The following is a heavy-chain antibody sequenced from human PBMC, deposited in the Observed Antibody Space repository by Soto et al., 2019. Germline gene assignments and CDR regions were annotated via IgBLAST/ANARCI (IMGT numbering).Heavy chain of an antibody. V-gene: IGHV3-21*05. D-gene: IGHD2-2*01. CDR3: ARDKAGGYCISTSCPRDAFDI. CDR1: GFTFSSYS. J-gene: IGHJ3*02. Sequence: PGGSPRLSCAASGFTFSSYSMNWVRQAPGKGLEWVSYISSTSSHIHYADSVKGRFTISRDNAKNSLYLQMNSLRAEDTAVYYCARDKAGGYCISTSCPRDAFDIWGQGTMVTVSS. CDR2: ISSTSSHI.